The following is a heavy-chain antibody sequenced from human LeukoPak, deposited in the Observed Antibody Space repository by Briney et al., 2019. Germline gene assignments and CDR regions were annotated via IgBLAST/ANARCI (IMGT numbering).Heavy chain of an antibody. CDR2: IDHSGST. CDR3: ARYGMAAEGIWWFDP. J-gene: IGHJ5*02. CDR1: GGSLNGYY. V-gene: IGHV4-34*01. D-gene: IGHD6-13*01. Sequence: KPSETLSLTCAVYGGSLNGYYWSWIRQPPGKRLEWIGEIDHSGSTQYNPSLKSRVTISLDTSKKQFSLKLTSLTAADTAFYYCARYGMAAEGIWWFDPWGQGTLVTVSS.